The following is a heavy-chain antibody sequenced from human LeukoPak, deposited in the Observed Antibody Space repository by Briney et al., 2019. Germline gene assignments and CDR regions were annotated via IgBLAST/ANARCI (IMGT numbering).Heavy chain of an antibody. D-gene: IGHD2-2*01. J-gene: IGHJ5*02. CDR1: GGSISSSSYY. V-gene: IGHV4-39*01. CDR2: IYYSGST. Sequence: SETLSLTCTVSGGSISSSSYYWGWIRQPPGKGLEWIGSIYYSGSTYYNPSLKSRVTISVDTSKNQFSLKLSSVTAADTAVYYCARHLYCSSTGCPNWFDPWGQGTLITVSS. CDR3: ARHLYCSSTGCPNWFDP.